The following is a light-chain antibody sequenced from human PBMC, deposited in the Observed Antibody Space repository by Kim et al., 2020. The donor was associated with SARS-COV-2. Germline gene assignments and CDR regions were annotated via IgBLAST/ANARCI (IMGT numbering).Light chain of an antibody. Sequence: DIQMTQSPSILSASVGDRVTITCRASQTILDWLAWYQQKPGKAPKLLIYKASNLQSGVPSRFSGSGSGTEFTLTISSLQPDDFATYYCQRYDSLRTFGQGTKVDIK. V-gene: IGKV1-5*03. CDR1: QTILDW. CDR3: QRYDSLRT. J-gene: IGKJ1*01. CDR2: KAS.